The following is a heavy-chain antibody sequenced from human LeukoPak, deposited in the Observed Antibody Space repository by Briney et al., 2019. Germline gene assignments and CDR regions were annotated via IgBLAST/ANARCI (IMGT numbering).Heavy chain of an antibody. J-gene: IGHJ3*02. Sequence: SETLSLTCTVSGGSISSYYWSWIRQPAGKGLEWIGRIYTSGSTNCNPSLKSRVTMSVDTSKNQFSLKLSSVTAADTAAYYCARGQTYDSSGYYLNMDAFDIWGQGTMVTVSS. CDR1: GGSISSYY. CDR2: IYTSGST. D-gene: IGHD3-22*01. V-gene: IGHV4-4*07. CDR3: ARGQTYDSSGYYLNMDAFDI.